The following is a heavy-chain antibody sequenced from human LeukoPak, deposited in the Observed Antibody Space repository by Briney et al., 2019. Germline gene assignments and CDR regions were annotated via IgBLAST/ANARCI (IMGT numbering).Heavy chain of an antibody. CDR1: GGSMYVSNW. J-gene: IGHJ4*01. CDR2: IHHSGSA. CDR3: TKGGGSLAW. V-gene: IGHV4-4*02. D-gene: IGHD2-15*01. Sequence: SETLSLTCAVSGGSMYVSNWWTWVRQSPGKGLEWIGEIHHSGSANYNPSLKSRVTISVDTSKNHFSLNLRAVTAADMAVYYRTKGGGSLAWWGHGTLVTVSS.